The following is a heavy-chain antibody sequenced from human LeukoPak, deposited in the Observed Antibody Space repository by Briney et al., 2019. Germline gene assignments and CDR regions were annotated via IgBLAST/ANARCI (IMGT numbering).Heavy chain of an antibody. J-gene: IGHJ1*01. CDR1: GYTFTSYY. V-gene: IGHV1-46*01. D-gene: IGHD2-15*01. CDR2: INPSGGST. Sequence: GASVKVSCKASGYTFTSYYMHWVRQAPGQGLEWMGIINPSGGSTSYAQKFQGRVTMTRDMSTSTVYMELSSLRSEDTAMYYCARGPLRRFEVEYFQHWGQGTLVTVSS. CDR3: ARGPLRRFEVEYFQH.